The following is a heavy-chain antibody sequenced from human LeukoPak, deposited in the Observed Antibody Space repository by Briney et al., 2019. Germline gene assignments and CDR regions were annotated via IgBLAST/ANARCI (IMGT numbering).Heavy chain of an antibody. J-gene: IGHJ3*02. V-gene: IGHV4-39*07. CDR2: IYYSGST. CDR3: ATGLTELLVAFDI. CDR1: GRSISSSSYY. D-gene: IGHD1-26*01. Sequence: SETLSLTCTVSGRSISSSSYYWGWIRQPPGKGLEWIGSIYYSGSTYYNPSLKSRVTISVDTSKNQFSLKLSSVTAADTAVYYCATGLTELLVAFDIWGQGTMVTVSS.